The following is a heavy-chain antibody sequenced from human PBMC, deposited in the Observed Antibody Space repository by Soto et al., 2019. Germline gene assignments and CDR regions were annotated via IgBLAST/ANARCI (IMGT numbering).Heavy chain of an antibody. D-gene: IGHD1-1*01. CDR2: IYWDDDK. CDR3: AHRQGGYNWYDGDFDY. V-gene: IGHV2-5*02. J-gene: IGHJ4*02. Sequence: QITLKESGPTVVKPTQTLTLTCTFSGFSLSTSRVGVGWIRQPPGKALEYLALIYWDDDKRYNPSLKNRLTITKDTSRNQVVLTMTNMDPVDTGTYYCAHRQGGYNWYDGDFDYWGQGTVVTVSS. CDR1: GFSLSTSRVG.